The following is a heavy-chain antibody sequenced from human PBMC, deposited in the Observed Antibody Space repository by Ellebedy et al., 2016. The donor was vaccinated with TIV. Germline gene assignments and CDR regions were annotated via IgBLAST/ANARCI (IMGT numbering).Heavy chain of an antibody. Sequence: SETLSLXXPVSGASIGNYPSSCIRPPAGKGLEWIGHIYTTGSTNYNPSLKSRVTMSVDTSKNQLSLKLSSVTAADTAVYPCAREVADSDFWSGFHLDLWGQGALVTVSS. CDR3: AREVADSDFWSGFHLDL. D-gene: IGHD3-3*01. J-gene: IGHJ4*01. CDR2: IYTTGST. V-gene: IGHV4-4*07. CDR1: GASIGNYP.